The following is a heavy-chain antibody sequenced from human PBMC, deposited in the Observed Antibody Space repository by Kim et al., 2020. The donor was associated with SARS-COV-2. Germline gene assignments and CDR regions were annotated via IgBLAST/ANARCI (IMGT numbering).Heavy chain of an antibody. D-gene: IGHD3-10*01. J-gene: IGHJ4*02. V-gene: IGHV4-31*03. CDR3: ARVFYGSGSYWVFDY. CDR2: IYYSGST. CDR1: GGSISSGGYY. Sequence: SETLSLTCTVSGGSISSGGYYWSWIRQHPGKGLEWIGYIYYSGSTYYNPSLKSRVTISVDTSKNQFSLKLSSVTAADTAVYYCARVFYGSGSYWVFDYWGQGTLVTVSS.